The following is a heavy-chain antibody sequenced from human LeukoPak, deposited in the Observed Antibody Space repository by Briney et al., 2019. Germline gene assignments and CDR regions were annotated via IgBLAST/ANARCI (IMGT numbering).Heavy chain of an antibody. J-gene: IGHJ4*02. V-gene: IGHV4-34*01. CDR3: ARVGRGYYYDSSGYYYSSFYYFDY. D-gene: IGHD3-22*01. CDR1: GGSFSGYY. Sequence: SSETLSLTCAVYGGSFSGYYWSWIRQPPGKGLEWIGEINHSGSTNYNPSLKSRVTISVDTSKNQFSLQLNSVTPEDTAVYYCARVGRGYYYDSSGYYYSSFYYFDYWGQGTLVTVSS. CDR2: INHSGST.